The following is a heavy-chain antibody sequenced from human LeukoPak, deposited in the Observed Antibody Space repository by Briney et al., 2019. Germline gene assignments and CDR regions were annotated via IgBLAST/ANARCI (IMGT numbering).Heavy chain of an antibody. CDR3: ARVPSDPAIHWFDP. Sequence: GGSLRLSCAASGFTFSSYEMNWVRQAPGKGLEWVSYISSSGSTIYYADSVKGRFTISRDNSKNTLYLQMNSLRAEDTAVYYCARVPSDPAIHWFDPWGQGTLVTVSS. V-gene: IGHV3-48*03. J-gene: IGHJ5*02. CDR1: GFTFSSYE. D-gene: IGHD2-21*01. CDR2: ISSSGSTI.